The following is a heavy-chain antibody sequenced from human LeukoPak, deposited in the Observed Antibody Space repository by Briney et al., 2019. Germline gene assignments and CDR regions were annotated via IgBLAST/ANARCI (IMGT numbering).Heavy chain of an antibody. CDR1: GFTFSSYG. J-gene: IGHJ6*02. V-gene: IGHV3-30*18. Sequence: GGSLRLSCAASGFTFSSYGMHWVRQAPGKGLEWVAVISYDGSNKYYADSVKGRFTISRDNSKNTLYLQMNSMRAEDTAVYYCAKGTNYYDYYYYGMDVWGQGTTVTVSS. CDR2: ISYDGSNK. CDR3: AKGTNYYDYYYYGMDV. D-gene: IGHD1-26*01.